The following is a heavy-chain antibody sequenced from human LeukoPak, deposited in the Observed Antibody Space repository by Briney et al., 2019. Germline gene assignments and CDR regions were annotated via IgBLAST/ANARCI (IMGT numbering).Heavy chain of an antibody. CDR3: ARGQRSPGYSSSWGAFDI. CDR2: IYYSGST. J-gene: IGHJ3*02. D-gene: IGHD6-13*01. V-gene: IGHV4-30-4*08. Sequence: SETLSLTCTVSGGSISSGDYYWSWIRQPPGKGLEWIGYIYYSGSTYYNPSLKSRVTISVDTSKNQFSLKLSSVTAADTAVYYCARGQRSPGYSSSWGAFDIWGQGTMVTVSS. CDR1: GGSISSGDYY.